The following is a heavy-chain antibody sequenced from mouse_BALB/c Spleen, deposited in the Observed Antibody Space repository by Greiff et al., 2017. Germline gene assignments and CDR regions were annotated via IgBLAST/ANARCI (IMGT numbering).Heavy chain of an antibody. J-gene: IGHJ3*01. D-gene: IGHD2-4*01. CDR2: INPSNGRT. Sequence: QVQLQQSGAELVKPGASVKLSCKASGYTFPSYWMHWVKQRPGQGLEWIGEINPSNGRTNYNEKFKSKSTLTVDKSSSTAYMQLSSLTSEDSAVYYCGRPMITKSWFAYWGQGTVVTVSA. CDR1: GYTFPSYW. CDR3: GRPMITKSWFAY. V-gene: IGHV1S81*02.